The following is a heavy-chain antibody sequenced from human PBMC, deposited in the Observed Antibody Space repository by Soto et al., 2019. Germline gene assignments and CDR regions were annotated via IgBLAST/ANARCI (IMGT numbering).Heavy chain of an antibody. V-gene: IGHV1-69*13. CDR1: GGTFSSYA. Sequence: GASVKVSCKASGGTFSSYAISWVRQAPGQGLEWMGGIIPIFGTANYAQKFQGRVTITADESTSTAYMELSSLRSEDTAVYYCARAVKGYSYGLKYYGMDVWGQGTTVTVSS. CDR2: IIPIFGTA. CDR3: ARAVKGYSYGLKYYGMDV. D-gene: IGHD5-18*01. J-gene: IGHJ6*02.